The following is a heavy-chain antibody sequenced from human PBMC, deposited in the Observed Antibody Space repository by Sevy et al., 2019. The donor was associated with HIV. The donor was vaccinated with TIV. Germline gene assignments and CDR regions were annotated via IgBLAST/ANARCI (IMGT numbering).Heavy chain of an antibody. V-gene: IGHV3-30*18. CDR2: ISYDGSSK. CDR3: AKDSGSYYDFWSGNDAFDI. CDR1: GFNFSSYG. J-gene: IGHJ3*02. D-gene: IGHD3-3*01. Sequence: GGSLRLSCAASGFNFSSYGMHWVRQAPGKGLEWVAVISYDGSSKYYAESVKGRFTISRDNSKNKLYLQISSLRVEDTAVYYCAKDSGSYYDFWSGNDAFDIWGQGTMVTVSS.